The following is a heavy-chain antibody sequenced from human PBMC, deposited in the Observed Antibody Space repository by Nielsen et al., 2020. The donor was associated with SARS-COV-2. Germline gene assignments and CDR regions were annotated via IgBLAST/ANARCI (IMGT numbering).Heavy chain of an antibody. D-gene: IGHD5-18*01. CDR3: AREKQRVNWFDP. CDR1: GGSVSSGSYY. Sequence: SETLSLTCTVSGGSVSSGSYYWSWIRQPPGKGLEWIGYIYYSGSTNYNPSLKSRVTISVDTSKNQFSLKLSSVTAADTAVYYCAREKQRVNWFDPWGQGTLVTVSS. J-gene: IGHJ5*02. V-gene: IGHV4-61*01. CDR2: IYYSGST.